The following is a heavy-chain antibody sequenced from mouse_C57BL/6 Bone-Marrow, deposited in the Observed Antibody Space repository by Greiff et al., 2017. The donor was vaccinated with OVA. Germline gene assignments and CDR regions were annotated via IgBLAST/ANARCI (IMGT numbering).Heavy chain of an antibody. J-gene: IGHJ4*01. Sequence: VKLQQSGAELARPGASVKLSCKASGYTFTSYGISWVKQRTGQGLEWIGEIYPRSGNTYYNEKFKGKATLTADKSSSTAYMELRSLTSEDSAVYFCARAIWLRRHYYAMDYWGQGTSVTVSS. CDR3: ARAIWLRRHYYAMDY. D-gene: IGHD2-2*01. V-gene: IGHV1-81*01. CDR1: GYTFTSYG. CDR2: IYPRSGNT.